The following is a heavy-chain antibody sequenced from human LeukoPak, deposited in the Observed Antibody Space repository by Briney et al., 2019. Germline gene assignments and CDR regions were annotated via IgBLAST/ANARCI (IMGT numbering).Heavy chain of an antibody. D-gene: IGHD4-23*01. CDR1: GFTFSDYY. J-gene: IGHJ4*02. Sequence: GGSLRLSCVASGFTFSDYYMSWVRQPPGKGLEWVANIKQDGSEKYYVDSVKGRFTISRDNAKNSLFLQMNSLRAEDTAVYYCAGEVTPYYWGQGTLVTVSS. V-gene: IGHV3-7*01. CDR3: AGEVTPYY. CDR2: IKQDGSEK.